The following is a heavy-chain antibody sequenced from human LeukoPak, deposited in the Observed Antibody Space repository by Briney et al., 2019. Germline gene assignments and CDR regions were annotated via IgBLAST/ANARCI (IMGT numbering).Heavy chain of an antibody. CDR3: AKAHSRDGYNLFFDY. Sequence: PGGSLRLSCAASGFTFSSYGMHWVRQAPGKGLEWVAVISYDGSNKYYADSVKGRFTISRDNSKNTLYLQMNSLRAEDTAVYYCAKAHSRDGYNLFFDYWGQGTLVTVSS. V-gene: IGHV3-30*18. D-gene: IGHD5-24*01. J-gene: IGHJ4*02. CDR2: ISYDGSNK. CDR1: GFTFSSYG.